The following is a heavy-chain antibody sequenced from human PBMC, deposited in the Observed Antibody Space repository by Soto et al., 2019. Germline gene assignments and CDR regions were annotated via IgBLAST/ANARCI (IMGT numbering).Heavy chain of an antibody. J-gene: IGHJ4*02. CDR3: TKTVGVTGMLAN. V-gene: IGHV3-23*04. CDR2: ISASGDNT. Sequence: EVQLVESGGGLAQPGGSLRLSCVASGFIFKSYAMSWVRQAPGKGLEWVATISASGDNTYYADSVRGRFTLSRDNSTNGLYLEMSSLRADETAVYYCTKTVGVTGMLANWAQGPLASASS. CDR1: GFIFKSYA. D-gene: IGHD3-3*01.